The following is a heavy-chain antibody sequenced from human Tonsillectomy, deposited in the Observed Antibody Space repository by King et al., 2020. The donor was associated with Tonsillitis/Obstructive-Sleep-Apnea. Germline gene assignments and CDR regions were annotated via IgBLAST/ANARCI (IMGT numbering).Heavy chain of an antibody. D-gene: IGHD3-9*01. CDR2: ISSSSSTI. Sequence: EQLVQSGGGLVQPGGSLRLSCAASGFTFSSYSMNWVRQAPGKGLEWVSYISSSSSTIYYAYSVKGRFTISRDNAKNSLYLQMNSLRDEDTAVYYCARDQELRYFDWLLPFDYWGQGTLVTVSS. J-gene: IGHJ4*02. V-gene: IGHV3-48*02. CDR3: ARDQELRYFDWLLPFDY. CDR1: GFTFSSYS.